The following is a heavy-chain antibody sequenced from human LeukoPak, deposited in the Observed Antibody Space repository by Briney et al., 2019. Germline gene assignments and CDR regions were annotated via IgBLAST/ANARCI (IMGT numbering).Heavy chain of an antibody. D-gene: IGHD3-10*01. V-gene: IGHV4-59*11. Sequence: PSETLSLTCTVSGGSISPLYWSWIRQPPGKGLEFIGYNYYSGATNYNPSLTSRVTLSVDTSKNQFSLKLSSVTAADTAVYYCARGGVAAKYYFDFWGQGTLVTVSS. CDR2: NYYSGAT. J-gene: IGHJ4*02. CDR3: ARGGVAAKYYFDF. CDR1: GGSISPLY.